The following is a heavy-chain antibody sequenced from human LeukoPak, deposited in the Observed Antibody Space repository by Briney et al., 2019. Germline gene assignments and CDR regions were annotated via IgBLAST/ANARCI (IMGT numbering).Heavy chain of an antibody. CDR1: GGSFSGYY. J-gene: IGHJ5*02. CDR3: ARGQVEWLRFGIYGP. D-gene: IGHD5-12*01. V-gene: IGHV4-34*01. Sequence: PSETLSLTCAVYGGSFSGYYWSWIRQPPGRGLEWIGEINHSGSTNYNPSLKSRVTISVDTSKHQCSLKLSSVTAADTAVYYCARGQVEWLRFGIYGPWGQGTLVTVSS. CDR2: INHSGST.